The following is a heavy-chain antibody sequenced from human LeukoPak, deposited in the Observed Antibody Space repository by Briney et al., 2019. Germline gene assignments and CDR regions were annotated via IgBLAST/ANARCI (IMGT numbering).Heavy chain of an antibody. CDR1: GFTFSNYA. CDR3: SGDPNGDYVGAFDM. V-gene: IGHV3-23*01. CDR2: IRGGGDTK. D-gene: IGHD4-17*01. J-gene: IGHJ3*02. Sequence: GGSLRLSCTASGFTFSNYAMTWVRQAPGKGLEWVASIRGGGDTKYYADSVKGRFTISRDNPKNTLFLQMNSLRGEDTAVYYCSGDPNGDYVGAFDMWGPGTMVTVSS.